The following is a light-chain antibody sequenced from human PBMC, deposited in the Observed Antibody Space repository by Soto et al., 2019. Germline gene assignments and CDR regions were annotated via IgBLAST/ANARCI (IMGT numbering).Light chain of an antibody. CDR3: QHYNSYSEA. J-gene: IGKJ1*01. Sequence: DIQMTQSPSTLSGSVGDRVTITFRASQTISSWLAWYQQKPGKAPKLLIYKASTLKSGVPSRFSGSGSGTEFTLTISSLQPDDFATYYCQHYNSYSEAFGQGTKGDI. CDR1: QTISSW. V-gene: IGKV1-5*03. CDR2: KAS.